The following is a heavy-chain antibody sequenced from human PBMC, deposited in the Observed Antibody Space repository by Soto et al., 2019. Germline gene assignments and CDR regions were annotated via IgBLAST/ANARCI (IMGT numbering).Heavy chain of an antibody. CDR1: GGTFSSYT. Sequence: ASVKVSCKASGGTFSSYTISWVRQAPGQGLEWMGRIIPILGIANYAQKFQGRVTITADKSTSTAYMELSSLRSEDTAVYYCAREEGSGWQFGRLQSWGKNAFDIWGQGTMVTVSS. CDR2: IIPILGIA. D-gene: IGHD6-19*01. CDR3: AREEGSGWQFGRLQSWGKNAFDI. V-gene: IGHV1-69*04. J-gene: IGHJ3*02.